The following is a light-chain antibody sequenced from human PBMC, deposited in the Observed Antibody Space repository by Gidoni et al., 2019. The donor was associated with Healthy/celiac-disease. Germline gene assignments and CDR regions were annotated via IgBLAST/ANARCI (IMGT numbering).Light chain of an antibody. CDR1: SSDVGGYNY. J-gene: IGLJ1*01. CDR2: DVS. Sequence: SALTQPRSVSGSPGPSVTISCTGTSSDVGGYNYVSWYQQHPGKAPKLMIYDVSKRPSGVPDCFSGSKSGNTASLTISGLQAEDEADYYCCSYAGSYTYVFGTGTKVTVL. V-gene: IGLV2-11*01. CDR3: CSYAGSYTYV.